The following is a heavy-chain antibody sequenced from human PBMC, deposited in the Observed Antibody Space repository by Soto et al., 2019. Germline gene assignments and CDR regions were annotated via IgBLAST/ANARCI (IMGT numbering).Heavy chain of an antibody. CDR1: GFSFSTYW. V-gene: IGHV3-74*01. Sequence: EVQLVESGGGLIRPGGSLRLSCAASGFSFSTYWMHWVRLPPGKGPVWVSRIDPDGRNAVYADSVQGRFSVSRDNVRNTLYLEMNSLRAEDTALYFCARDAAAVPFDHWGQGTLVTVSS. CDR3: ARDAAAVPFDH. CDR2: IDPDGRNA. J-gene: IGHJ4*02.